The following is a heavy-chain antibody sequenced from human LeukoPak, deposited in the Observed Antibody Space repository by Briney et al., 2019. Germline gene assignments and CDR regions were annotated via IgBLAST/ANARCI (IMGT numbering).Heavy chain of an antibody. CDR2: ISYDGSNK. J-gene: IGHJ4*02. V-gene: IGHV3-30*18. Sequence: GGSLRLSCAASGFTFSSYGMHWVRQAPGKGLEWVAVISYDGSNKYYADSVKGRFTISRDNSRNTLYLQMNSLRAEDTAVYYCAKNYDTLTGDGDYFDYWGQGTLVTVSS. CDR3: AKNYDTLTGDGDYFDY. D-gene: IGHD3-9*01. CDR1: GFTFSSYG.